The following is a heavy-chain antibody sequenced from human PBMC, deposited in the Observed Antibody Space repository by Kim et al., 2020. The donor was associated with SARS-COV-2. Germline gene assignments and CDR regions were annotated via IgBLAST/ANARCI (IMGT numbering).Heavy chain of an antibody. D-gene: IGHD1-1*01. J-gene: IGHJ3*01. CDR3: ARDLRYNRNDEDPAFDL. V-gene: IGHV3-20*03. Sequence: SVKGRFNICRDNAKQSLYLQMNSLRVEDTALYYCARDLRYNRNDEDPAFDLWGQGTLVTVSS.